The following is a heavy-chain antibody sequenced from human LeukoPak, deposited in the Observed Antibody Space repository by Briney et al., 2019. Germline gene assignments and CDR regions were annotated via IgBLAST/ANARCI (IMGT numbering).Heavy chain of an antibody. J-gene: IGHJ4*02. CDR3: ARVPQRYDYVDR. CDR1: GFTFSSYA. D-gene: IGHD3-16*01. Sequence: GGSLRLSCAASGFTFSSYAMSWVRQAPGKGLEWVSAISGSGGSTYYADSVKGRFTISRDNSKNSLYLQMNSLRAEDTAVYYCARVPQRYDYVDRWGQGTLVTVSS. V-gene: IGHV3-23*01. CDR2: ISGSGGST.